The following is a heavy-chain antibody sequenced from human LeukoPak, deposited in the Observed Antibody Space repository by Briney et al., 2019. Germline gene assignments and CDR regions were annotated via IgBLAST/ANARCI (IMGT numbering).Heavy chain of an antibody. Sequence: PSETLSLTCTVSGGSISSSSYYWGWIRQPPGKGLEWIGSIYYSGSTYYNPSLKSRVTISVDTSKNQFSLKLSSVTAADTAVYYCARDQVKWFGESFYYYYGMDVWGQGTTVTVSS. V-gene: IGHV4-39*07. CDR2: IYYSGST. CDR3: ARDQVKWFGESFYYYYGMDV. D-gene: IGHD3-10*01. J-gene: IGHJ6*02. CDR1: GGSISSSSYY.